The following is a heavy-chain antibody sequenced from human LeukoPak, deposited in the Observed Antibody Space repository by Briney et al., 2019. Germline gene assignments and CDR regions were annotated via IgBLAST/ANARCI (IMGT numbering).Heavy chain of an antibody. D-gene: IGHD1-26*01. J-gene: IGHJ3*02. Sequence: GGSLRLSCAASGFTLSSYSMNWVRQAPGKGLEWVSSISSSSSYIYYADSVKGRFTISRDNAKNSLYLQMNSLRAEDTAVYYCARAVGGGALDIWGQGTMVTVSS. CDR3: ARAVGGGALDI. V-gene: IGHV3-21*01. CDR2: ISSSSSYI. CDR1: GFTLSSYS.